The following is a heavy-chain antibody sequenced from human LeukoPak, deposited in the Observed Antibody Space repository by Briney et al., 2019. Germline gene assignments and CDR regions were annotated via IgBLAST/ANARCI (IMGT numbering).Heavy chain of an antibody. CDR1: GFTFSSYA. V-gene: IGHV3-64D*06. CDR3: VRDWYSAMY. CDR2: ISSNGGNI. D-gene: IGHD1-1*01. Sequence: GGSLRLSCSASGFTFSSYAMHWVRQAPGKGLEYVSTISSNGGNIYYADSVKGRFTISRDNSKNTLHLQMSSLRPDDTAVYYCVRDWYSAMYWGQGTLVTVSS. J-gene: IGHJ4*02.